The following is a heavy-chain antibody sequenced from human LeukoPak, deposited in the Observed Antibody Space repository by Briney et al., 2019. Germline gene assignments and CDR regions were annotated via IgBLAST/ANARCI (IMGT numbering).Heavy chain of an antibody. J-gene: IGHJ3*02. CDR1: GGTFSSYA. D-gene: IGHD3-10*01. Sequence: SVKVSCKASGGTFSSYAISWVRQALGQGLEWMGGIIPIFGTANYAQKFQGRVTITADESTSTAYMELSSLRSEDTAVYYCARDPPTGRGAFDIWGQGTMVTVSS. CDR3: ARDPPTGRGAFDI. V-gene: IGHV1-69*13. CDR2: IIPIFGTA.